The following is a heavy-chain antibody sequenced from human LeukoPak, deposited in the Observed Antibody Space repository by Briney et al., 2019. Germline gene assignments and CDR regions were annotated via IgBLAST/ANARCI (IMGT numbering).Heavy chain of an antibody. D-gene: IGHD2-21*01. J-gene: IGHJ4*02. CDR3: ARSVHISAPFDV. Sequence: SETLSLTCTVSGGSISSSSYYWGWIRQPPGKGLEWIGNIYYSGSTYYNPSLKSRVTISVDTSKNQFSLKLNSVTAADTAVYYCARSVHISAPFDVWGQGTLVTVSS. V-gene: IGHV4-39*01. CDR1: GGSISSSSYY. CDR2: IYYSGST.